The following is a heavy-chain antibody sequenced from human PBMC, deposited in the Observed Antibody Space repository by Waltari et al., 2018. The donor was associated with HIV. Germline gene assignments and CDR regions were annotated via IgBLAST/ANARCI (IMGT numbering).Heavy chain of an antibody. D-gene: IGHD1-26*01. CDR3: ARKPGSYYGDAFDI. CDR2: INHGGGST. V-gene: IGHV1-46*01. Sequence: QVQLVQSGAEVKKPGASVKVSCKASGYTFTSYYMPWVRQAPGQGLELMGRINHGGGSTSYAKKFQGRVTMTRDTSTSTVYMELSSLRSEDTAVYYCARKPGSYYGDAFDIWGQGTMVTVSS. CDR1: GYTFTSYY. J-gene: IGHJ3*02.